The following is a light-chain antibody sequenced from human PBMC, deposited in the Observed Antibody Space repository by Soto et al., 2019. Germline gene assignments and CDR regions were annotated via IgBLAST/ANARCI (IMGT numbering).Light chain of an antibody. CDR3: AAWDDTLNGLVV. V-gene: IGLV1-44*01. CDR2: SDN. J-gene: IGLJ2*01. CDR1: SSNIGSNT. Sequence: QSVLTQPPSASGTPGQRVTISCSGSSSNIGSNTVSWYQQLPGTAPKLLIYSDNQRPSGVPDRFSGSKSGTSASLAISGLQSDDEGNYYCAAWDDTLNGLVVFGGGTQLTVL.